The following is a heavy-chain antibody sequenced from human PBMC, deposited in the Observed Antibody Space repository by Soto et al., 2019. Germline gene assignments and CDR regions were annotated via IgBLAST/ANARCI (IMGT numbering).Heavy chain of an antibody. J-gene: IGHJ3*02. CDR2: IYHSGST. CDR1: GGSISSGGYS. Sequence: QLQLQESGSGLVKPSQTLSLTCAVSGGSISSGGYSWSWIRQPPGKGLEWIGYIYHSGSTYYNPSLQSRVTISVDRSKNQFSLKLSSVTAADTAVYYCAGGRYYYDSSGPGAFDIWGQGTMVTVSS. V-gene: IGHV4-30-2*01. D-gene: IGHD3-22*01. CDR3: AGGRYYYDSSGPGAFDI.